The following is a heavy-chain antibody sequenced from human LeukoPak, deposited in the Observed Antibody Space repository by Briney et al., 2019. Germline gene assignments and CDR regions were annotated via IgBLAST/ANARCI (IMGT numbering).Heavy chain of an antibody. V-gene: IGHV4-30-4*08. D-gene: IGHD6-6*01. CDR2: IYYSGST. Sequence: NPSETLSLTCTVSGGSISSGDYYWSWIRQPPGKGLEWIGYIYYSGSTYYNPSLKSRVTISVDTSKNQFSLKLSSVTAADTAVYYCARALYSSSSSEYFDYWGQGTLVTVSS. J-gene: IGHJ4*02. CDR1: GGSISSGDYY. CDR3: ARALYSSSSSEYFDY.